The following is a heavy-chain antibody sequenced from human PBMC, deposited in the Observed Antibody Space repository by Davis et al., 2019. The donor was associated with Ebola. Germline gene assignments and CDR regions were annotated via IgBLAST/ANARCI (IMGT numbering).Heavy chain of an antibody. D-gene: IGHD4-17*01. CDR2: ISGSGGST. Sequence: GESLKISCAASGFTFSDYYMSWIRQAPGKGLEWVSAISGSGGSTWYADSVKGRFTISRDNSKNTLYLQMNSLRAEDTAVYYCARDPSHDYGDYVGGWFDPWGQGTLVTVSS. J-gene: IGHJ5*02. CDR3: ARDPSHDYGDYVGGWFDP. CDR1: GFTFSDYY. V-gene: IGHV3-23*01.